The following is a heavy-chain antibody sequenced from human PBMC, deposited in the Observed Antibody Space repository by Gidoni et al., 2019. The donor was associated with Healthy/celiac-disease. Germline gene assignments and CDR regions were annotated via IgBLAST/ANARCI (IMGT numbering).Heavy chain of an antibody. CDR3: ARVKLLTVAVAGMGWFDP. Sequence: EVQLVESGGGLVQPGGSLRLSCAAFGFTFSSYWLSWVRQAPGKGLEWVANIKQDGSEKYYVDSVKGRFTISRDNAKNSLYLQMNSLRAEDTAVYYCARVKLLTVAVAGMGWFDPWGQGTLVTVSS. CDR2: IKQDGSEK. J-gene: IGHJ5*02. CDR1: GFTFSSYW. D-gene: IGHD6-19*01. V-gene: IGHV3-7*04.